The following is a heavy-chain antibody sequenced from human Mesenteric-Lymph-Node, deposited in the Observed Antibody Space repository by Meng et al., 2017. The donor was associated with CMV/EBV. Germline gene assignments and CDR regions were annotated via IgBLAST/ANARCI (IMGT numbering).Heavy chain of an antibody. CDR2: ISWNSDRI. D-gene: IGHD3-16*01. J-gene: IGHJ6*02. Sequence: SLKISCVGSGFDLDDFAMHWVRQVPGKGLEWVSSISWNSDRIDYAGPVKGRFTISRDNAKNSLYLQMNSLRAEDTAVYYCARGGRGNYYYYYGMDVWGQGTTVTVSS. CDR3: ARGGRGNYYYYYGMDV. V-gene: IGHV3-9*01. CDR1: GFDLDDFA.